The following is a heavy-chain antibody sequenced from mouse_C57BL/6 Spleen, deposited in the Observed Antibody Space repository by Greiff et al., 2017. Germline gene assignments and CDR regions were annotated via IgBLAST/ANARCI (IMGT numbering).Heavy chain of an antibody. D-gene: IGHD1-1*01. Sequence: QAQLQQPGAELVKPGASVKLSCKASGYTFTSYWMHWVKQRPGRGLEWIGRIDPNSGGTKYNEKFKSKATLTVDKPSSTAYMQLSSLTSEDSAVYYCAREKTVGTDWYFDVWGTGTTVTVSS. J-gene: IGHJ1*03. CDR1: GYTFTSYW. CDR2: IDPNSGGT. CDR3: AREKTVGTDWYFDV. V-gene: IGHV1-72*01.